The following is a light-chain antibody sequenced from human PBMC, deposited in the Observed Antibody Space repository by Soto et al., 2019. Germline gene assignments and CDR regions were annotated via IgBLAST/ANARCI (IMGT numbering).Light chain of an antibody. J-gene: IGKJ1*01. CDR3: QQYNNWPPWT. Sequence: EIVLTQSPGTLSLSPGERAILSCRASQSVTSSSLAWYQQKPGRAPRLLISGASTRATGIPARFSGSGSGTEFTLTISSLQSEDFAVYYCQQYNNWPPWTFGQGTKVDIK. V-gene: IGKV3-15*01. CDR2: GAS. CDR1: QSVTSS.